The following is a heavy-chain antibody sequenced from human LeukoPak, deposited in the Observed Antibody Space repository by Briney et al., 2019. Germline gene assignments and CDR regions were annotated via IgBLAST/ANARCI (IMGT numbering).Heavy chain of an antibody. CDR2: IYHSGST. J-gene: IGHJ4*02. Sequence: SETLSLTCTVSGGSISSSSYYWGWIRQPPGKGLEWIGSIYHSGSTYYNPSLKSRVTISVDTSKDQFSLKLSSVTAADMAVYYCTRHQWWLAPRNFDYWGQGTLVTVSS. D-gene: IGHD2-8*01. CDR3: TRHQWWLAPRNFDY. V-gene: IGHV4-39*01. CDR1: GGSISSSSYY.